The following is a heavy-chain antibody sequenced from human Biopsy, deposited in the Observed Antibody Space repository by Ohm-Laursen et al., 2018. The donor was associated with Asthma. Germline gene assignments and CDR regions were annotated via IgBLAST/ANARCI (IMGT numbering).Heavy chain of an antibody. Sequence: SVKVSCNSLGGTFNTYVIGWVRQAPGQGLEWMGGINSVFGTTTYPQKFQDRVTITADNSTSTVYMELSSLRSEDTAVYYCARKAGSCISRTCYSLDFWGQGTLVTVSS. D-gene: IGHD2-2*01. CDR2: INSVFGTT. V-gene: IGHV1-69*06. CDR1: GGTFNTYV. J-gene: IGHJ4*02. CDR3: ARKAGSCISRTCYSLDF.